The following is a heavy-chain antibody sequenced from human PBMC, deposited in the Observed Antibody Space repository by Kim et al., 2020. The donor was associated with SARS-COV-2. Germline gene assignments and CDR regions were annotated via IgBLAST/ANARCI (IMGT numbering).Heavy chain of an antibody. J-gene: IGHJ4*02. CDR1: GGSVRSTDNY. V-gene: IGHV4-39*02. Sequence: SETLSLSCNVSGGSVRSTDNYWGWVRQAPGKGLEWIATISYGGDTYYNPSLESRVVIYVDTSKNHFSLRMTSVTAADTALYYCARLAWNWRRDSILVAGTFDYWGQGTLVTVSS. D-gene: IGHD6-19*01. CDR3: ARLAWNWRRDSILVAGTFDY. CDR2: ISYGGDT.